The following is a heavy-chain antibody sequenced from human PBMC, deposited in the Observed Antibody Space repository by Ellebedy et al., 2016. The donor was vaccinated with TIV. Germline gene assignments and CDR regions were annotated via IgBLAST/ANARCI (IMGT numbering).Heavy chain of an antibody. V-gene: IGHV4-39*01. Sequence: MPSETLSLTCTVSGGSISSSNYYWGWIRQPPGKGLEWIGSIYYSGSTYYNPSLKSRVTISVDTSKNHFSLKLSSVTAADTAVYYCARHNSGYVDYWGQGTLVTVSS. CDR3: ARHNSGYVDY. CDR2: IYYSGST. CDR1: GGSISSSNYY. D-gene: IGHD2/OR15-2a*01. J-gene: IGHJ4*02.